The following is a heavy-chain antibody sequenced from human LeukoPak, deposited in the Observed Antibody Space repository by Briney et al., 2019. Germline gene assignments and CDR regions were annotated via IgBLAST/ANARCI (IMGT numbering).Heavy chain of an antibody. J-gene: IGHJ3*01. CDR1: GYGFSIYN. CDR2: INPDGGNT. CDR3: ARIRDGYNDAYDL. V-gene: IGHV1-46*01. Sequence: ASVKVSCKASGYGFSIYNINWVRQATGQVLEWMGLINPDGGNTNYAQNFQGRVTLTRDTSTSTVYMELSSLRSEDTAIYYCARIRDGYNDAYDLWGQGTVVTVPS. D-gene: IGHD5-24*01.